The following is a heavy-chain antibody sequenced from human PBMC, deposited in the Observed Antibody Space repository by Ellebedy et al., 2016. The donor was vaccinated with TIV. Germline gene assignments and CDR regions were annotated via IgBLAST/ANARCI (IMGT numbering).Heavy chain of an antibody. Sequence: MPSETLSLTCNVSGESVNRYYWSWVRQPAGKGLEWIGRVFTSGRTNFNPSLKGRVTMSIDTSRNQVSLKLASVAVADTAIYYCTRDIAVAWFFVWGQGTLVTVSS. J-gene: IGHJ4*02. CDR3: TRDIAVAWFFV. V-gene: IGHV4-4*07. CDR2: VFTSGRT. CDR1: GESVNRYY. D-gene: IGHD6-19*01.